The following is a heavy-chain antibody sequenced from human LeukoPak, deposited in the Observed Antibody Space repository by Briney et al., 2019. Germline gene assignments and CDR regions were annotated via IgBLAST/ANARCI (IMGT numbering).Heavy chain of an antibody. CDR1: GGSISSSSYY. V-gene: IGHV4-39*07. D-gene: IGHD6-13*01. CDR2: IYYSGST. Sequence: SETLSLTCTVSGGSISSSSYYWGWIRQPPGKGLEWIGSIYYSGSTYYNPSLKSRVTISVDTSKNQFSLKLSSVTAADTAVYYCARRQQLPPWGGVYNWFDPWGQGTLVTVSS. J-gene: IGHJ5*02. CDR3: ARRQQLPPWGGVYNWFDP.